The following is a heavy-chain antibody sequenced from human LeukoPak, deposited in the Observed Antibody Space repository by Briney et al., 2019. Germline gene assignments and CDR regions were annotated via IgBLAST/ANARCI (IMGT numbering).Heavy chain of an antibody. J-gene: IGHJ1*01. CDR2: VTVDGIHT. Sequence: PGGSLRLSCAASGFTFTTYAMRWVRQAPGKGLEWVSGVTVDGIHTCYADSVKGRFTISRDNSKNTVHLQMNSLRVDDTAVYYCVKGTGEYCPGVTCYEFVSWGRGTGDSLSS. V-gene: IGHV3-23*01. CDR3: VKGTGEYCPGVTCYEFVS. CDR1: GFTFTTYA. D-gene: IGHD2-8*02.